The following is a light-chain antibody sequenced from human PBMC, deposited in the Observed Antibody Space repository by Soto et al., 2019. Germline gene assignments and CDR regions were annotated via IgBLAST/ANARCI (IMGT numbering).Light chain of an antibody. CDR2: DVS. Sequence: QSVLTQPASVSGSPGQSITISCIGTSSDVGAYNFVFWYRQNPGKAPKIMIYDVSNRPSGVFNRFSGSKSGNTASLTISGLQAEDEADYYCTSYTTSSTWVFGGGTKVTVL. CDR3: TSYTTSSTWV. V-gene: IGLV2-14*01. J-gene: IGLJ3*02. CDR1: SSDVGAYNF.